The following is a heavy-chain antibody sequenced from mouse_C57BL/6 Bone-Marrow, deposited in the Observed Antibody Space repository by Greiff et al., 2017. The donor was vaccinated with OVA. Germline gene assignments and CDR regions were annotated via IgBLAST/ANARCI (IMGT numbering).Heavy chain of an antibody. CDR2: ISDGGSYT. Sequence: EVKLVESGGGLVKPGGSLKLSCAASGFTFSSYAMSWVRQTPEKRLEWVATISDGGSYTYYPGNVKGRFTISRDNAKNNLYLQMSNLKSEDTAMYYWASDGGVVATKWYFDVWGTGTTVTVSS. D-gene: IGHD1-1*01. CDR1: GFTFSSYA. J-gene: IGHJ1*03. CDR3: ASDGGVVATKWYFDV. V-gene: IGHV5-4*03.